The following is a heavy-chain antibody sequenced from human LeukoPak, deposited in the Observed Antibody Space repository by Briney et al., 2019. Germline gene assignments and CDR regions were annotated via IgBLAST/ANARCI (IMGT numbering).Heavy chain of an antibody. D-gene: IGHD4-17*01. CDR1: GGSIKDYY. Sequence: SETLSLTCTVSGGSIKDYYWAWLRQAPGEGLEWIGYISNSGTTDYNPSLKSRVTMSVDTSKNEFSLKLTSVTAADTAIYYCARVVRGAVTSNWFDPWGQGTLVTVSS. V-gene: IGHV4-59*01. CDR3: ARVVRGAVTSNWFDP. J-gene: IGHJ5*02. CDR2: ISNSGTT.